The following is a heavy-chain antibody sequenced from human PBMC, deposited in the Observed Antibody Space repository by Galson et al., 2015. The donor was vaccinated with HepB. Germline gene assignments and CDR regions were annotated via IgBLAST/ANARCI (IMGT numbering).Heavy chain of an antibody. D-gene: IGHD3-3*01. J-gene: IGHJ4*02. Sequence: TLSLTCTVSGGSISSGGYYWSWIRQHPGKGLEWIGYIYYSGSTYYNPSLKSRVTISVDTSKNQFSLKLSSVTAADTAVYYCARVVTIFGVVIIPDYYFDYWGQGTLVTVSS. CDR3: ARVVTIFGVVIIPDYYFDY. V-gene: IGHV4-31*03. CDR2: IYYSGST. CDR1: GGSISSGGYY.